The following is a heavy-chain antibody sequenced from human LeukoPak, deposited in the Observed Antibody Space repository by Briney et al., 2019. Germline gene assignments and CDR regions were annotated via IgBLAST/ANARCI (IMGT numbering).Heavy chain of an antibody. CDR1: GFTFSSYW. CDR3: ARDPYDSSWGLLYFDY. V-gene: IGHV3-7*04. J-gene: IGHJ4*02. CDR2: IKQDGSDK. Sequence: GGSLRLSCAASGFTFSSYWMSWVRQAPGKGLEWVANIKQDGSDKYYVDSVKGRFTISRDNAKNSLYLQMNSLRAEDTAVYYCARDPYDSSWGLLYFDYRGQGNLVTVSS. D-gene: IGHD3-22*01.